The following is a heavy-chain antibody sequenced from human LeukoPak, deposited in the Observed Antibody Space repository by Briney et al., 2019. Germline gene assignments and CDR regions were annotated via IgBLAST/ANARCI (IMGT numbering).Heavy chain of an antibody. Sequence: ASVKVSCKASGYTFTSYGISWVRQAPGQGLEWMGWISAYNGNTNYAQKLQGRVTMTTDTSTSTAYMELRSLRSDDTAVYYCARDQDYYDSSGYDCWGQGTLVTVSS. J-gene: IGHJ4*02. CDR1: GYTFTSYG. CDR3: ARDQDYYDSSGYDC. D-gene: IGHD3-22*01. V-gene: IGHV1-18*01. CDR2: ISAYNGNT.